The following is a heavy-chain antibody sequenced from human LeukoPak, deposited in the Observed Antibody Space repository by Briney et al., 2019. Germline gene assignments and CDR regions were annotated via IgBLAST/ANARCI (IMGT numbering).Heavy chain of an antibody. V-gene: IGHV3-66*01. CDR1: GFIVSSNY. J-gene: IGHJ1*01. CDR3: ARDAAFYYGSGRFQH. D-gene: IGHD3-10*01. CDR2: IYGSRRT. Sequence: GGSLRLSCAGSGFIVSSNYMSWVRQAAGKGLEWVSVIYGSRRTYYADSVKGRFTISRDNSKNTVYLQMDSLRAEDTAVYYCARDAAFYYGSGRFQHWGQGTLVIVSS.